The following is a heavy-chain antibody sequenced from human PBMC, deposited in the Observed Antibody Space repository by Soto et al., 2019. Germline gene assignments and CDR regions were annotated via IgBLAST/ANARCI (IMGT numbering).Heavy chain of an antibody. Sequence: GGSLRLSCAVSGFTFGNYWMNWVRLIPGKGLEWVAYIKPDGSATYYVDSVKGRFTISRGNAKNSLYLQMNSLRVEDTSVYYCARAGYCGPGCYYYFDYWGQGT. CDR1: GFTFGNYW. CDR2: IKPDGSAT. D-gene: IGHD2-21*02. V-gene: IGHV3-7*01. CDR3: ARAGYCGPGCYYYFDY. J-gene: IGHJ4*02.